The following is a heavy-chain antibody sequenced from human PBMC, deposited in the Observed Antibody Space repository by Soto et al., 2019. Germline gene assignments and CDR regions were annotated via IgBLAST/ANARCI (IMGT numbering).Heavy chain of an antibody. V-gene: IGHV3-23*01. CDR2: ISGSGAGT. D-gene: IGHD6-19*01. CDR3: AKEALTVAGNNFDS. Sequence: EIELLESGGGLVQPEGSLRLSCAASGFTFTTYAMGWVRQAPGKGLEWVSSISGSGAGTFYADSVKGRFTISRDNAKKMVYLQMTGLRADDTAVYDCAKEALTVAGNNFDSWGQGTLVTVSS. J-gene: IGHJ4*02. CDR1: GFTFTTYA.